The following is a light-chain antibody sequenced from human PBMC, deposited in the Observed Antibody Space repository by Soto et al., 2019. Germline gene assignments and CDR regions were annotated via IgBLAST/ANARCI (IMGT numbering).Light chain of an antibody. CDR3: QQYNNRPWT. V-gene: IGKV3-15*01. CDR2: GAS. CDR1: QSVSSSY. J-gene: IGKJ1*01. Sequence: LTQSPGALSLSPGERAALSCRASQSVSSSYLAWYQQKPGQAPRLLIYGASTRATRIPARFSGSGSGAEFTLTISSLQSEDFAVYYCQQYNNRPWTFGQGTKVDIK.